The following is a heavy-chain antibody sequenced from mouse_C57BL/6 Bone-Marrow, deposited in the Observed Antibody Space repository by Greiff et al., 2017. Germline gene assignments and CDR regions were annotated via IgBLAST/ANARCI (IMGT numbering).Heavy chain of an antibody. V-gene: IGHV5-4*03. CDR1: GFTFSSYA. J-gene: IGHJ1*03. CDR2: ISDGGSYT. D-gene: IGHD1-1*01. Sequence: EVKLMESGGGLVKPGGSLKLSCAASGFTFSSYAMSWVRQTPEKRLEWVATISDGGSYTYYPDNVKGRFTISRDNAKNNLYLQMSHLKSEDTAMYYCARGDYGRWYFDVWGTGTTVTVSS. CDR3: ARGDYGRWYFDV.